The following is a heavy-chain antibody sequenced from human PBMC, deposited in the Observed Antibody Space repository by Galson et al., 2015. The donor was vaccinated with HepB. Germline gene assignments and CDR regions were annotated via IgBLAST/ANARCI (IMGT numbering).Heavy chain of an antibody. CDR1: GFTFTSYA. CDR2: ISFDGSNK. CDR3: ARGPRKLLRIDY. Sequence: SLRLSCAASGFTFTSYAMHWVRQAPNKGLEWVAVISFDGSNKYYADSVKGRFTISRDNSKNTLYLQMNSLRAEDTAVFYCARGPRKLLRIDYWGQGTLVTVSS. V-gene: IGHV3-30*04. J-gene: IGHJ4*02. D-gene: IGHD2-15*01.